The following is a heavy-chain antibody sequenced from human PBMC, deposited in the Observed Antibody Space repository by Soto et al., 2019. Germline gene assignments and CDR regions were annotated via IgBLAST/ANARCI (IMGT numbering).Heavy chain of an antibody. CDR2: ISGSTGTT. Sequence: GGSLRLSCVASGFTFSNYAMSWVRQAPGKGLEWVSSISGSTGTTYYADSVKGRFTISRDNSKNTLFLQMNSLRAEDTAVYYCAKDGNRVLLERRLDYWGQGTLVTVSS. J-gene: IGHJ4*02. CDR3: AKDGNRVLLERRLDY. CDR1: GFTFSNYA. D-gene: IGHD1-1*01. V-gene: IGHV3-23*01.